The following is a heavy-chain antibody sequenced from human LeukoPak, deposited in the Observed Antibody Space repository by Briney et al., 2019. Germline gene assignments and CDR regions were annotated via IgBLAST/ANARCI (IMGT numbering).Heavy chain of an antibody. CDR1: GFTFSNYG. J-gene: IGHJ3*02. V-gene: IGHV3-30*02. CDR3: AKGLFEYSSLDDAFDI. Sequence: GGSLRLSCAASGFTFSNYGIHWVRQAPGKGLEWVAFIWYDGNNKYYADSVKGRFTISRDNSKNTLYLQMNSLRAEDTAVYYCAKGLFEYSSLDDAFDIWGQGTMVTVSS. D-gene: IGHD6-6*01. CDR2: IWYDGNNK.